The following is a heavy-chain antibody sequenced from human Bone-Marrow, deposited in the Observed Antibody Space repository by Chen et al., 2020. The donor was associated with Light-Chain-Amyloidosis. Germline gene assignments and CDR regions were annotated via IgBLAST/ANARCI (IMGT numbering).Heavy chain of an antibody. Sequence: SGPEGKKPGESLKISCKGSGYTFPNYWIGWVRQMPGKGLEWMGVIYPDDSDARYSPSFEGQVTISADXXXXXXXXXXXXXXASXXXMYYCARRRDGYNFDYWGQGTLVTVSS. CDR3: ARRRDGYNFDY. J-gene: IGHJ4*02. D-gene: IGHD2-21*01. CDR2: IYPDDSDA. V-gene: IGHV5-51*01. CDR1: GYTFPNYW.